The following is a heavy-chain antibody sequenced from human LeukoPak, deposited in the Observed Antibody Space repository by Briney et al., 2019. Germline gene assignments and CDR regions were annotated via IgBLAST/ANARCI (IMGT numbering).Heavy chain of an antibody. V-gene: IGHV3-73*01. CDR2: IRSKVNNYAT. D-gene: IGHD3-10*01. Sequence: GGSLKLSCAASGFTFSGSAMHWVRQASGKGLEWIGRIRSKVNNYATAYAASVKDRFTISRDNSKNTLYLQMGSLRAEDMAVYFCARETAGTFDYWGQGTLLTVSS. CDR1: GFTFSGSA. CDR3: ARETAGTFDY. J-gene: IGHJ4*02.